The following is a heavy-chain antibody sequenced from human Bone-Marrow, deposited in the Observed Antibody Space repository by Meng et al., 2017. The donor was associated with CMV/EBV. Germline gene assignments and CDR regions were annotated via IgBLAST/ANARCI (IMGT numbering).Heavy chain of an antibody. CDR1: GFTVSSNY. V-gene: IGHV3-53*01. CDR2: IYSGGST. Sequence: GGSLRLSCAASGFTVSSNYMSWVRQAPGKGLEWVSVIYSGGSTYYADSVKGRFTISRDNSKNTLYLQMNSLRAEDTAVYYCARGSDYYYYGMDVWSQGTTVTVSS. D-gene: IGHD6-6*01. J-gene: IGHJ6*02. CDR3: ARGSDYYYYGMDV.